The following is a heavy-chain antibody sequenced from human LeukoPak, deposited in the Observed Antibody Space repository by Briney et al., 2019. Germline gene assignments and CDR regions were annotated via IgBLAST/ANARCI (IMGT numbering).Heavy chain of an antibody. V-gene: IGHV3-21*01. J-gene: IGHJ4*02. CDR1: GFTFSSYS. Sequence: GGSLRLSCAPTGFTFSSYSMSWVRQAPGKELEWVSSISSSSSYIYYADSVKGRFTISRDNAKNSLYLQMNSLRAEDTAVYYCARAVAVAGTGGYWGQGTLVTVSS. CDR2: ISSSSSYI. CDR3: ARAVAVAGTGGY. D-gene: IGHD6-19*01.